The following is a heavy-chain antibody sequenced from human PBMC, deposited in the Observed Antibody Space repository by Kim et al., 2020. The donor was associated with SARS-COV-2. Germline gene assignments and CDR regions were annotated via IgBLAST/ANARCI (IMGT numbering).Heavy chain of an antibody. D-gene: IGHD2-21*01. CDR2: INKDGSER. CDR3: VRDGNCAGECYPDYYFDF. J-gene: IGHJ4*02. Sequence: GGSLRLSCVVSGFTFNSYWMSWVRQAPGKGLVWVASINKDGSERQYVDSVKGRFTISRDNAKNSLYLQMNSLRVEDTALYYCVRDGNCAGECYPDYYFDFGGQGVLVPVSS. CDR1: GFTFNSYW. V-gene: IGHV3-7*01.